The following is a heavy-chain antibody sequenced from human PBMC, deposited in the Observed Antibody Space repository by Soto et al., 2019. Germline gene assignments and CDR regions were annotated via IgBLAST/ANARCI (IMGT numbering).Heavy chain of an antibody. Sequence: SGGSLRLSCAASGFTVSSYGMHWVRQAPGKGLEWVAVISQDGRNKYYADSVKGRFTISRDNSKNTLNLQMNSLRAEDTAVLYCAKDSGCDGGVAFDVCGQGPMVA. D-gene: IGHD2-21*02. CDR2: ISQDGRNK. CDR1: GFTVSSYG. V-gene: IGHV3-30*18. CDR3: AKDSGCDGGVAFDV. J-gene: IGHJ3*01.